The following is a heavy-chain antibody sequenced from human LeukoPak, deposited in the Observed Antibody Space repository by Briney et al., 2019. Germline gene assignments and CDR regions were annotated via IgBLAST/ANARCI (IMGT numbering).Heavy chain of an antibody. CDR1: GFTFSSSS. J-gene: IGHJ4*02. CDR2: IISSSSYT. CDR3: ARQAGYGPFDY. Sequence: PGGSLRLSCAASGFTFSSSSMNWVRQAPGQGLEWVSSIISSSSYTYYADSVKGRFTISRDNAKNTLYMQMSSLRAEDTAVYYCARQAGYGPFDYWGQGTLVTVSS. V-gene: IGHV3-21*01. D-gene: IGHD5-12*01.